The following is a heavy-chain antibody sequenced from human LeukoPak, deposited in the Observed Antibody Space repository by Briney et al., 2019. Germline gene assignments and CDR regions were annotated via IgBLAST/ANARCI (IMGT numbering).Heavy chain of an antibody. CDR1: GFAFTSYA. J-gene: IGHJ3*02. V-gene: IGHV3-23*01. CDR2: ISGSGDST. Sequence: GGSLRLSCAAPGFAFTSYAMNWVRQAPGKGLEWVSAISGSGDSTYYAASVKGRFTISRDNSKNTLNLQMHSLRAEDTAVYYCATEITYRGNFYDAFDIWGQGTMVTVSS. CDR3: ATEITYRGNFYDAFDI. D-gene: IGHD4-23*01.